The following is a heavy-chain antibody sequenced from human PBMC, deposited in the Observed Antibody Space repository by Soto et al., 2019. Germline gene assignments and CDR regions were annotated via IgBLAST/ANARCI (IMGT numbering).Heavy chain of an antibody. CDR3: AKPEEVVRGFDF. D-gene: IGHD3-10*01. V-gene: IGHV3-23*01. CDR2: ISGTGGAA. Sequence: GGSLRLSCAASGFTFGHSAMSWVRQSPGKGLEWVAAISGTGGAAYYADSVKGRFTISRDNSRNTLFLQMNSLRVDDTAIYHCAKPEEVVRGFDFWGLGTLVTVSS. CDR1: GFTFGHSA. J-gene: IGHJ4*02.